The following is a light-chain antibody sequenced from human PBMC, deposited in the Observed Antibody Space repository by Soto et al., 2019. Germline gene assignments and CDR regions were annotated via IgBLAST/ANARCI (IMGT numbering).Light chain of an antibody. CDR2: EVD. V-gene: IGLV2-14*01. J-gene: IGLJ1*01. CDR1: RSDTNAFNY. Sequence: QSALTPPASVSGSPGQSITVSCAGIRSDTNAFNYVSWYQHHPGKAPKLLLFEVDNRPSGVSNRFSGAKYGSRATLTISGLQTEERAHNYRSTYISTTLPMYVFGTGTKVTVL. CDR3: STYISTTLPMYV.